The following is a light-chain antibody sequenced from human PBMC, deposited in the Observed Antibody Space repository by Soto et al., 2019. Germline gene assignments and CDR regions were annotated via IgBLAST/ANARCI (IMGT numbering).Light chain of an antibody. Sequence: DIQMTQSPSTLSASVGDRVTITCRASQSISVWLAWYQQKPGKAPKLLIFDASILESGVPSRFSGSGSGTDFTLSISSLQPDDFGTYYCQQYNDYSYTFGQGTKVDIK. J-gene: IGKJ2*01. CDR3: QQYNDYSYT. V-gene: IGKV1-5*01. CDR1: QSISVW. CDR2: DAS.